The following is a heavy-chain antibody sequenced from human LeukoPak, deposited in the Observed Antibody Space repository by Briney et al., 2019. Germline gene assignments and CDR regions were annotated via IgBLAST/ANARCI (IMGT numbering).Heavy chain of an antibody. D-gene: IGHD7-27*01. V-gene: IGHV3-21*01. J-gene: IGHJ2*01. CDR2: ITRTSSYI. Sequence: GGSLRLSCAASGFTFSDYSMNWVRQAPGKGLEWVSSITRTSSYIYYTDSMKGRFTISRGNAKKSLYLQMNTLRAEDTALYYCARAPSAGDYYPWYFDLWGRGTLVTGSS. CDR3: ARAPSAGDYYPWYFDL. CDR1: GFTFSDYS.